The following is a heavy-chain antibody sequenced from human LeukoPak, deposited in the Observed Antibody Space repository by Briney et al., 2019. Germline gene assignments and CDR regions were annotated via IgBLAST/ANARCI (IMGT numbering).Heavy chain of an antibody. CDR2: IKEDGSEK. V-gene: IGHV3-7*01. D-gene: IGHD3-10*01. J-gene: IGHJ4*02. Sequence: GGSLRLSCAASGFTFSSYWMSWVRQAPGKGLEWVANIKEDGSEKYYVDSVKGQFTISRDNAKNSLFLQMDSLRAEDTAVYYCARDLAGHYYGSGSSFDYWGQGTLVTVS. CDR3: ARDLAGHYYGSGSSFDY. CDR1: GFTFSSYW.